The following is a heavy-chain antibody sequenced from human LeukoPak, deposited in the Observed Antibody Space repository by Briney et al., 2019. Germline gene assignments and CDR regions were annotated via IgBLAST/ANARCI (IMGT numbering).Heavy chain of an antibody. D-gene: IGHD2-15*01. Sequence: GGSLRLSCAASGFTFSSYGMHWVRQAPGKGLEWVAFIRFDGSNKFYADSVKGRFTFSRDNSKNTLYLQMNSLRAEDTAVYYCARADIVVVAAAFDYWGQGTLVTVSS. CDR1: GFTFSSYG. J-gene: IGHJ4*02. CDR3: ARADIVVVAAAFDY. CDR2: IRFDGSNK. V-gene: IGHV3-30*02.